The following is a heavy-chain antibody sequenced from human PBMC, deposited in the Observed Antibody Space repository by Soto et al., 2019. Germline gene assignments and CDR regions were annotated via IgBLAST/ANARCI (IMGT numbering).Heavy chain of an antibody. D-gene: IGHD4-17*01. CDR1: GFTFSSYA. V-gene: IGHV3-72*01. Sequence: PGGSLRLSCAASGFTFSSYAMSWVRQAPGKGLEWVGRTRNKANSHTTEYAASVKGRFTISRDDSKNSLYLQMNSLKVEDTAVYYCARATTVTDYWGQGALVTVSS. CDR2: TRNKANSHTT. CDR3: ARATTVTDY. J-gene: IGHJ4*02.